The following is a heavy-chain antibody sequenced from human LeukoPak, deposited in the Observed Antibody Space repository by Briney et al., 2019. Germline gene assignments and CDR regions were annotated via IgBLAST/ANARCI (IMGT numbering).Heavy chain of an antibody. CDR2: ISSNGGST. CDR1: GFTFSSYA. D-gene: IGHD4-17*01. CDR3: AREGHYGDYSFDY. J-gene: IGHJ4*02. V-gene: IGHV3-64*01. Sequence: GGSLRLSCAASGFTFSSYAMHWVRQAPGQGLEYVSAISSNGGSTYYANSVKGRFTISRDNSKNTLYLQMGSLRAEDMAVYYCAREGHYGDYSFDYWGQGTLVTVSS.